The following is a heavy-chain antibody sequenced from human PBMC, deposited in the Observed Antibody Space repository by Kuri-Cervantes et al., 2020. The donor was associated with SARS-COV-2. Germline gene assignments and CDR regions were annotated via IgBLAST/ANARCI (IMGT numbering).Heavy chain of an antibody. CDR2: IKWNGVST. D-gene: IGHD3-10*01. J-gene: IGHJ4*02. Sequence: GESLKISCAASGFTFSSYAMSWVRQAPGKGLEWVSGIKWNGVSTGYADSVKGRFTISRDNAKNSLYLQMNSLRAEDTALYYCARGLVRATYADYWGQGTLITVSS. CDR3: ARGLVRATYADY. V-gene: IGHV3-20*04. CDR1: GFTFSSYA.